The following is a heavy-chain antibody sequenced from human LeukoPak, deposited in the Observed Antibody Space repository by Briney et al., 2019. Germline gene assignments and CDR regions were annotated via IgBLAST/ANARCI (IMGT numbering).Heavy chain of an antibody. J-gene: IGHJ4*02. CDR3: ARGEGYSYGLFDY. CDR2: IYYSGSN. CDR1: GGSISSYY. D-gene: IGHD5-18*01. V-gene: IGHV4-59*01. Sequence: PSETLSLTCTVSGGSISSYYWSWIRQPPGKGLEWIGYIYYSGSNNYNPSLKSRVTISVDTSKNQFSLKLSSVTAADTAVYYCARGEGYSYGLFDYWGQGTLVTVSS.